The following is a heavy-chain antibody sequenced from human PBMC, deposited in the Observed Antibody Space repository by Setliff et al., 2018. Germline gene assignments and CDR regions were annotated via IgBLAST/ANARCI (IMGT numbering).Heavy chain of an antibody. CDR1: GGSISSGSYY. D-gene: IGHD3-3*01. CDR2: IHYSGST. J-gene: IGHJ4*02. CDR3: ARRGRPTSGYCPIDS. V-gene: IGHV4-39*01. Sequence: SETLSLTCTVSGGSISSGSYYWGWIRQPPRKGLEWIGSIHYSGSTYYNPSLKSRVTISVDTSKNQFSLKLDSVIVADTAVYYCARRGRPTSGYCPIDSWGQGTLVTVSS.